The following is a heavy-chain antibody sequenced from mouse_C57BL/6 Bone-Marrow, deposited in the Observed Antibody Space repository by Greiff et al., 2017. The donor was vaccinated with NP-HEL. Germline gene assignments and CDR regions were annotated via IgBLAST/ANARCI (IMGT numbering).Heavy chain of an antibody. CDR2: IYPGDGDT. D-gene: IGHD2-4*01. CDR1: GSAFISPW. Sequence: QVQLQQSGPELVKPGASVKFSGKAPGSAFISPWRTGVKRRPGKGMEWIGRIYPGDGDTNYNGKFKGKATLTADKSSSPAYMQLSSLTSEDSAVYFCARSGPIYYDYFYAMDYWGQGTSVTVSS. J-gene: IGHJ4*01. CDR3: ARSGPIYYDYFYAMDY. V-gene: IGHV1-82*01.